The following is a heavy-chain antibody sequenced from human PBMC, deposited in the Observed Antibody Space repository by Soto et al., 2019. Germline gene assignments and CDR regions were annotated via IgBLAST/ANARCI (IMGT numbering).Heavy chain of an antibody. CDR2: ISGSGGST. V-gene: IGHV3-23*01. CDR3: AKVRVMITFGGVIDALDY. D-gene: IGHD3-16*02. Sequence: EVQLLESGGGLVQPGGSLRLSCAASGFTFSSYAMSWVRQAPGKGLEWVSAISGSGGSTYYADSVKGRFTISRDNSKNTLYLQINSLRAEDTAVYYCAKVRVMITFGGVIDALDYSGQGTLVTVSS. CDR1: GFTFSSYA. J-gene: IGHJ4*02.